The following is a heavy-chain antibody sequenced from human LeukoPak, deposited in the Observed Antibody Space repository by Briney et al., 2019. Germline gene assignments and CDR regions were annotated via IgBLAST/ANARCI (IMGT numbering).Heavy chain of an antibody. D-gene: IGHD4-17*01. CDR3: AREGRQDYVYFDY. CDR2: INYSGNT. J-gene: IGHJ4*02. Sequence: PSETLSLTCTVSGGSISDYYWSWIRQPPGKGLEWIGYINYSGNTNYNPSLKSRVTISVDTSKNQFSLRLTSVTAADTAVFYCAREGRQDYVYFDYWGQGFLVTVSS. V-gene: IGHV4-59*01. CDR1: GGSISDYY.